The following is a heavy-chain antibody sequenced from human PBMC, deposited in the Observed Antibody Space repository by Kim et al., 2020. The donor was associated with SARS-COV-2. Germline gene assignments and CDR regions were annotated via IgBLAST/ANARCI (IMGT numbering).Heavy chain of an antibody. CDR2: K. J-gene: IGHJ4*02. CDR3: ARVRISSWYFDY. V-gene: IGHV3-7*01. Sequence: KYYVDSVKGRFTISRDTAKNSLYLQMNSLRAEDTAVYYCARVRISSWYFDYWGQGTLVTVSS. D-gene: IGHD6-13*01.